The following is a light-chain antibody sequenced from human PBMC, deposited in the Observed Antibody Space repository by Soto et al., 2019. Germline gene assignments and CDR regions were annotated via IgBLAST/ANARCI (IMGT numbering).Light chain of an antibody. V-gene: IGKV3-20*01. CDR3: QQYGSSPPLT. Sequence: EIVLTQSPGTLSLSPGERATLSCRASQSVSSSYLAWYQQEPGQAPRLLIYGASSRAIGIPGRCSGSGSGTDFTLTISRLEPEDFAVYYCQQYGSSPPLTFGGGTKVEIK. CDR1: QSVSSSY. J-gene: IGKJ4*01. CDR2: GAS.